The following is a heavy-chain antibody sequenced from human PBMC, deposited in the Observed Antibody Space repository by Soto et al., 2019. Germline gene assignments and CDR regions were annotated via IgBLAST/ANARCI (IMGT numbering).Heavy chain of an antibody. CDR2: IKQDGSEK. D-gene: IGHD2-15*01. J-gene: IGHJ3*02. CDR1: GFTFSSYW. V-gene: IGHV3-7*01. CDR3: ARDLVVVAVDAFDI. Sequence: GGSLRLSCAASGFTFSSYWMSWVRQAPGKGLEWVANIKQDGSEKYYVDSVKGRFTISRDNAKNSLYLQMNSLRAEDTAVYYCARDLVVVAVDAFDIWGQGTMVTVSS.